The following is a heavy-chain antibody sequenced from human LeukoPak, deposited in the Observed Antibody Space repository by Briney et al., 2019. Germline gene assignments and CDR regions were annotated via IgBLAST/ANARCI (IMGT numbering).Heavy chain of an antibody. Sequence: QPAGSLRLTCTASGASFSGTYYYWGRQAPGKGLEWVGRRSDKANGYTTKYAASVRDGFIISRDDSKNSLYLQMKSLNFDDRPIYYCDRSGGSYGPNWFYAHGKGTLVTVSS. V-gene: IGHV3-72*01. D-gene: IGHD3-16*01. CDR1: GASFSGTY. CDR3: DRSGGSYGPNWFYA. J-gene: IGHJ5*02. CDR2: RSDKANGYTT.